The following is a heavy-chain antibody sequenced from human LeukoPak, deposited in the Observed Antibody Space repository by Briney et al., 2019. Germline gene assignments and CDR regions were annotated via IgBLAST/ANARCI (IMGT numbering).Heavy chain of an antibody. J-gene: IGHJ3*02. Sequence: SETLSLTCTVSGGSISSYYWSWIRQPPGKGLEWIGYIYYSGNTNYNPSLKSRVTISIDTSKNQFSLKLSSVTAADTAVYYCARVGDGAFDIWGQGTMVTVSS. CDR1: GGSISSYY. V-gene: IGHV4-59*01. CDR3: ARVGDGAFDI. CDR2: IYYSGNT.